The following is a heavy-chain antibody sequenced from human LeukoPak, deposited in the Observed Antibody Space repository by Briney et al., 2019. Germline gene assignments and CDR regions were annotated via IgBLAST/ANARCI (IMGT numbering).Heavy chain of an antibody. CDR2: ISYDGSNK. V-gene: IGHV3-30*04. CDR3: AKEESGRPYYYMDV. Sequence: PGRSLRLSCAASGFTFSSYAMHWVRQAPGKGLEWVAVISYDGSNKYYADSVKGRFSISRDNSKNTLYLQMNSLRVEDTAVYYCAKEESGRPYYYMDVWGKGTTVTVSS. CDR1: GFTFSSYA. D-gene: IGHD3-10*01. J-gene: IGHJ6*03.